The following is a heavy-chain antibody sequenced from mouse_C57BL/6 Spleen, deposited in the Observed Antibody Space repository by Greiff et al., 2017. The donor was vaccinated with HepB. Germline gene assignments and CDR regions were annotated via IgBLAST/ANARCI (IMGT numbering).Heavy chain of an antibody. CDR2: IYPSDSET. CDR3: ARSGVGPYFDD. D-gene: IGHD4-1*01. CDR1: GYTFTSYW. V-gene: IGHV1-61*01. J-gene: IGHJ2*01. Sequence: VQLQQPGAELVRPGSSVKLSCKASGYTFTSYWMDWVKQRPGQGLEWIGNIYPSDSETHYNQKFKDKATLTVDKSSSTAYMQLSSLTSEDSAVYYCARSGVGPYFDDWGQGTTLTVSS.